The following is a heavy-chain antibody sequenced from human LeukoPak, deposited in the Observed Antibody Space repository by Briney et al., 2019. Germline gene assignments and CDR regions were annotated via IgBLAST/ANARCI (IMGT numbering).Heavy chain of an antibody. J-gene: IGHJ5*02. CDR3: ARLGADYSNYGGWFDP. CDR2: IYYSGRT. V-gene: IGHV4-39*01. CDR1: GGSISSSSYY. D-gene: IGHD4-11*01. Sequence: SETLSLTCTVSGGSISSSSYYWGWIRQPPGKGLEWIGSIYYSGRTYYNPSLKSRVTISVDTSKNQFSLKLSSVTAADTAVYYCARLGADYSNYGGWFDPWGQGTLVTVSS.